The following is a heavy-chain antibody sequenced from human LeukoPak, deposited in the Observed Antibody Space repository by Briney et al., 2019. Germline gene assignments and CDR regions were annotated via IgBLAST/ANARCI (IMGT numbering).Heavy chain of an antibody. J-gene: IGHJ3*02. V-gene: IGHV4-59*08. CDR3: ARQGQRSVGAFDI. Sequence: PSETLSLTCTVSGGSISSYYWSWIRQPPGKGLEWIGYIYYSGSTNYNPSLKSRVTISVDTSKNQFSLKLSSVTAADTAVYYCARQGQRSVGAFDIWGQGTMVTVSS. D-gene: IGHD6-25*01. CDR2: IYYSGST. CDR1: GGSISSYY.